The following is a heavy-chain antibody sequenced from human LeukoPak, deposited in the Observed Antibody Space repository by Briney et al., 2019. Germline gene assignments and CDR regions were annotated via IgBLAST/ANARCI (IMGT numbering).Heavy chain of an antibody. CDR2: VWYDGSNK. Sequence: GGSLRLSCAASVXIVSTNYISWVRQAPGKGLEWVGVVWYDGSNKYYADYVKGRFTISRDNSKNTLYLQMNSLRAEDTAVYYCARHRYSGSYYRPDAFDIWGQGTMVTVSS. J-gene: IGHJ3*02. D-gene: IGHD1-26*01. CDR1: VXIVSTNY. CDR3: ARHRYSGSYYRPDAFDI. V-gene: IGHV3-33*08.